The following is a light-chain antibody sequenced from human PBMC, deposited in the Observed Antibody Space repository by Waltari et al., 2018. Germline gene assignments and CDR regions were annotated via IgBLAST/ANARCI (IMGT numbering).Light chain of an antibody. CDR2: DVS. CDR1: SSYVGFYNY. CDR3: NSYAGSSSWV. J-gene: IGLJ3*02. V-gene: IGLV2-14*01. Sequence: QSALTQPASMSRSPGQSITISCTGTSSYVGFYNYVSWYQQHPGKAPKLMIYDVSERPSGVSNRFSGSKSGNTASLTISGLQAEDEADYYCNSYAGSSSWVFGGGTKLTVL.